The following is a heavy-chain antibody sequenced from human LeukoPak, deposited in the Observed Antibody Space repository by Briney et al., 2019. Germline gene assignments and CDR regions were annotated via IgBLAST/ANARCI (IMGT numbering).Heavy chain of an antibody. CDR2: TYYRSKWFN. CDR3: ARGIFPAFDI. D-gene: IGHD3-3*01. J-gene: IGHJ3*02. V-gene: IGHV6-1*01. CDR1: GDSVSSNSVT. Sequence: SQTLSLTCDISGDSVSSNSVTWNWIRQSPSRGLEWLGRTYYRSKWFNDYAVSVRSRITINPDTSKNQFSLQLNSVTPEDTAVYYCARGIFPAFDIWGQGTMATVSS.